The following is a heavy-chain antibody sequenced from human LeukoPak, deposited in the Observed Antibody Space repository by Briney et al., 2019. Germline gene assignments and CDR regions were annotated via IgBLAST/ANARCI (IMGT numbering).Heavy chain of an antibody. CDR1: GFTFNRYS. CDR2: ISSSGTTI. Sequence: PGGSLRLSCAASGFTFNRYSMNWVRQAPGKGLEWISYISSSGTTIYYADSVQGRFIISRDNADNSLYLQMNSLRAEDTAVYYCVARGGWARFDYWGQGTLVTVSS. CDR3: VARGGWARFDY. V-gene: IGHV3-48*04. J-gene: IGHJ4*02. D-gene: IGHD6-19*01.